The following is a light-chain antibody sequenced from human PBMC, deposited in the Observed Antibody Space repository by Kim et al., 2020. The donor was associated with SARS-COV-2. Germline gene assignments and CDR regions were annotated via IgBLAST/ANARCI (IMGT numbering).Light chain of an antibody. CDR2: ATS. CDR1: SGY. Sequence: SGYVAGYQQKGGQAPRLLIFATSSRATGIPDRFSGSGSGTAFTLTINTLEPEDFAVYFCQQYGTSPLTFGGGTKLEI. J-gene: IGKJ4*01. CDR3: QQYGTSPLT. V-gene: IGKV3-20*01.